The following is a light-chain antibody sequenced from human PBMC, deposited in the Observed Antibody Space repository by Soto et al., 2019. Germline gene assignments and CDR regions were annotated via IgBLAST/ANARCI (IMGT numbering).Light chain of an antibody. CDR3: QSYDNSLGVV. V-gene: IGLV1-40*01. J-gene: IGLJ3*02. CDR1: SSNIGAGYD. CDR2: ANS. Sequence: QSVLTQPPSVSGAPGQRVTISCTGSSSNIGAGYDVHWYQQLPGTAPKLLMYANSNRPSGVPDRFSGSKSGTSASLAITGLQAEDEADYYCQSYDNSLGVVFGGGTKLTVL.